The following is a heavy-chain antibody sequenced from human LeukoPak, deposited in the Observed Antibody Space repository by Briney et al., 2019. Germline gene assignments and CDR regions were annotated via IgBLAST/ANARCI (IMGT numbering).Heavy chain of an antibody. CDR3: AREVVAAAANNWFDP. D-gene: IGHD6-13*01. CDR1: GYTFTGYY. CDR2: INPNSGGT. Sequence: ASVKVSCKASGYTFTGYYMHRVRQAPGQGLEWMGWINPNSGGTNYAQKFQGRVTMTRDTSISTAYMELSRLRSDDTAVYYCAREVVAAAANNWFDPWGQGTLVTVSS. V-gene: IGHV1-2*02. J-gene: IGHJ5*02.